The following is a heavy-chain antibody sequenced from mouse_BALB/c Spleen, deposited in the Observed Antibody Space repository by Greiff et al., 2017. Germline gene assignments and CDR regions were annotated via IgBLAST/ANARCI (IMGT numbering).Heavy chain of an antibody. J-gene: IGHJ4*01. CDR3: TRYRDGSRYAMDY. Sequence: EVMLVESGGGLVKPGGSLKLSCAASGFTFSSYTMSWVRQTPEKRLEWVATISSGGSYTYYPDSVKGRFTISRDNAKNTLYLQMSSLKSEDTAMYYCTRYRDGSRYAMDYWGQGTSVTVSS. CDR2: ISSGGSYT. V-gene: IGHV5-6-4*01. CDR1: GFTFSSYT. D-gene: IGHD1-1*01.